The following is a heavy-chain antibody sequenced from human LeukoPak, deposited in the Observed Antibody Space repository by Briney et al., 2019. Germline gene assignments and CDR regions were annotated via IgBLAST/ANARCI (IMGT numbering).Heavy chain of an antibody. CDR3: ARGRFFGLIVVIPAAMIAFDI. V-gene: IGHV4-34*01. CDR1: GGSFSGYY. CDR2: INHSGGT. Sequence: SETLSLTCAVYGGSFSGYYWSWIRQPPGKGLEWIGEINHSGGTNYNPSLKSRVTISVDTSKNQFSLKLSSVTAADTAVYYCARGRFFGLIVVIPAAMIAFDIWGQGTMVTVSS. D-gene: IGHD2-2*01. J-gene: IGHJ3*02.